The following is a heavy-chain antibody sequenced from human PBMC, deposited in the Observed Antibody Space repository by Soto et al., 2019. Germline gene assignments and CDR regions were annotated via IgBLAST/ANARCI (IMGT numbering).Heavy chain of an antibody. J-gene: IGHJ4*02. CDR1: GYTFPSYG. Sequence: QVQLVQSGAEVKKPGASVKVSCKASGYTFPSYGISWVRQAPGQGLEWMGWISAYNGNTKYAQKLQGRVTMTTGTSSRTACMALRSLRSADTTVYYCARGLGGSYSAPVDYWGQGTLVTVSS. CDR3: ARGLGGSYSAPVDY. CDR2: ISAYNGNT. D-gene: IGHD1-26*01. V-gene: IGHV1-18*01.